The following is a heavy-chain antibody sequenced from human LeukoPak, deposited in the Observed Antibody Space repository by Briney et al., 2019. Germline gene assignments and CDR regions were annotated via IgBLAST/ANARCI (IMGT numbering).Heavy chain of an antibody. J-gene: IGHJ4*02. D-gene: IGHD3-22*01. Sequence: SETLSLTXTVSGGSISSGDYYWSWIRQPPGKGLEWIGYIYYSGSTYYNPSLKSRVTISVDTSKNQFSLKLSSVTAADTAVYYCARSKYRGYDRLYYFDYWGQGTLVTVSS. CDR3: ARSKYRGYDRLYYFDY. CDR1: GGSISSGDYY. V-gene: IGHV4-30-4*08. CDR2: IYYSGST.